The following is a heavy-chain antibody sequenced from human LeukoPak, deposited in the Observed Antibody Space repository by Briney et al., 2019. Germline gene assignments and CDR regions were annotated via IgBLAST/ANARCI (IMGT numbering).Heavy chain of an antibody. D-gene: IGHD3-16*01. CDR3: AKGQGAGGYYFDY. V-gene: IGHV3-23*01. Sequence: GGSLRLSCAASRFTFSSYAMSWVRQAPGKGLEWVSAISGSGGSTYYADSVKGRFTISRDNSKNTLYLQMNSLRAEDTAVYYCAKGQGAGGYYFDYWGQGTLVTVSS. CDR2: ISGSGGST. CDR1: RFTFSSYA. J-gene: IGHJ4*02.